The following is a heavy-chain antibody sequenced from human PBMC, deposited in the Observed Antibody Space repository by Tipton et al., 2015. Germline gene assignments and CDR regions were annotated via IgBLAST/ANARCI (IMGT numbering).Heavy chain of an antibody. CDR1: GGSISSYY. J-gene: IGHJ6*02. CDR2: ISYSGST. D-gene: IGHD3-10*01. CDR3: ARGHYVSRMDV. Sequence: LRLSCTVSGGSISSYYWSWIRQSPGKGLEWIGYISYSGSTNYNPSLKSRVTISVDTSKNQFSLKLSSVTAADTAVYYCARGHYVSRMDVWGQGTTVTVSS. V-gene: IGHV4-59*01.